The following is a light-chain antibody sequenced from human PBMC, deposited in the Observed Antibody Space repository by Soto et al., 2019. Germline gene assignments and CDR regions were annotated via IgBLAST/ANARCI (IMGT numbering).Light chain of an antibody. CDR1: NRDVGSYNL. Sequence: QSALTQPASVSGSPGQSITISCIGTNRDVGSYNLVSWYQQRPGEAPKLIISEVRNRPSGISYRFTGSKSGNTASLTISGLQAEDEADYYCSSYTTTSTLVFGGGTKDTVL. CDR2: EVR. J-gene: IGLJ3*02. CDR3: SSYTTTSTLV. V-gene: IGLV2-14*01.